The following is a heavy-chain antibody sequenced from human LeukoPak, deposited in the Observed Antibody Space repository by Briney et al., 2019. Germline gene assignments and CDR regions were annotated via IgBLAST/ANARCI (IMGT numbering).Heavy chain of an antibody. J-gene: IGHJ6*02. CDR1: GFTFDDYA. CDR2: ISWNSGSI. CDR3: ASDSPYYGMDV. Sequence: SGGSLRLSCAASGFTFDDYAMHWVRQAPGKGLEWVSGISWNSGSIGYADSVKGRFTISRDNAKNTLYLQMSGLRVEDTAVYHCASDSPYYGMDVWGQGTTVTVSS. V-gene: IGHV3-9*01.